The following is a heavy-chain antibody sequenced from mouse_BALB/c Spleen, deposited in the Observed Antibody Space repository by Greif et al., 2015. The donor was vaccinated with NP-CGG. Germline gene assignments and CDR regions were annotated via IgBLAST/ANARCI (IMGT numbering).Heavy chain of an antibody. CDR3: AKTGTAFAY. CDR2: LNPGSGGT. CDR1: GYAFTNYL. V-gene: IGHV1-54*01. Sequence: QVQLQESGASLVRPGTSVKVSCKASGYAFTNYLIEWVQQRPGQGLEWIGVLNPGSGGTHFNEKFKGKSTLTADKSSSTDSMERSSLTADDVAVYFCAKTGTAFAYWRQGTLFTGSA. J-gene: IGHJ3*01. D-gene: IGHD4-1*01.